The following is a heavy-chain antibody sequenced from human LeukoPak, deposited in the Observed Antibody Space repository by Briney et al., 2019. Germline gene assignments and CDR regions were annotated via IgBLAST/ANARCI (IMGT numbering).Heavy chain of an antibody. CDR1: GFTFSNYW. V-gene: IGHV3-7*01. D-gene: IGHD1-26*01. CDR2: IKQDGSEK. J-gene: IGHJ4*02. CDR3: ARDGIVGAYNSGNDY. Sequence: GGSLRLSCAASGFTFSNYWMSWVRQAPGKGLEWVANIKQDGSEKYYVDSVKGRFTISRDNAKNSLYLQMISLRAEDTAVYYCARDGIVGAYNSGNDYWGQGTLVTVSS.